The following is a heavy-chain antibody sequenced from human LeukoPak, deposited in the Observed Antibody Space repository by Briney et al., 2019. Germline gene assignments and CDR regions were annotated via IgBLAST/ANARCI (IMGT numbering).Heavy chain of an antibody. CDR3: ARDLMSLEGLTVTTWGPLDY. Sequence: GGSLRLSCAASGFTFSGYNMNWVRRAPGKGLEWVSSISSSGTYIYYADSVKGRFTISRDNAKNSLYLQMNSLRAEDTAVYYCARDLMSLEGLTVTTWGPLDYWGQGTLVTVSS. CDR2: ISSSGTYI. J-gene: IGHJ4*02. V-gene: IGHV3-21*01. D-gene: IGHD4-17*01. CDR1: GFTFSGYN.